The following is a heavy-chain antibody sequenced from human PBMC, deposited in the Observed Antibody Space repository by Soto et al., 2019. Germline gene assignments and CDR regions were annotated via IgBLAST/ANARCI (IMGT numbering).Heavy chain of an antibody. CDR2: IIPIFGTA. J-gene: IGHJ5*02. V-gene: IGHV1-69*13. Sequence: SVKVSCKASGGTFSSYAISWVRQAPGQGLEWMGGIIPIFGTANYAQKFQGRVTITADESASTAYMELSSLRSEDTAVYYCARTPDYSNYVWFDPWGQGTLVTVSS. D-gene: IGHD4-4*01. CDR1: GGTFSSYA. CDR3: ARTPDYSNYVWFDP.